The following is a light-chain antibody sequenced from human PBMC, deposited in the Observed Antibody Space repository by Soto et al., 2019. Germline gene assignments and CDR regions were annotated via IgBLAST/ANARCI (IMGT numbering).Light chain of an antibody. Sequence: ELVRTQSPTSLSVSPGESPTLSCRASQSVSSNLAWYQQKPGQAPRPLIYDASNRATGIPARFSGSGSGTDFTLTIGTLEPEDFAVYYCQQRSNWPITFGQGTRLEI. V-gene: IGKV3-11*01. J-gene: IGKJ5*01. CDR1: QSVSSN. CDR3: QQRSNWPIT. CDR2: DAS.